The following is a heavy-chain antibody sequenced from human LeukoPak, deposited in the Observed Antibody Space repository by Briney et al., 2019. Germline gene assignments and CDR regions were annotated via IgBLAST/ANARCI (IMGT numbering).Heavy chain of an antibody. CDR2: IYYSGST. Sequence: SQTLSLTCTVSGGSISSGGYYWSWLRQHPGTGLEWIGYIYYSGSTYYNPSLKSRVTISVDTSKNQFSLKLSSVTAADTAVYYCARDSYSSSWYGVDYWGQGTLVTVSS. V-gene: IGHV4-31*03. CDR3: ARDSYSSSWYGVDY. D-gene: IGHD6-13*01. CDR1: GGSISSGGYY. J-gene: IGHJ4*02.